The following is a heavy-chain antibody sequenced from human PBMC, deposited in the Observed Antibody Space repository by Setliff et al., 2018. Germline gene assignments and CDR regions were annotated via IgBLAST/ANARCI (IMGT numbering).Heavy chain of an antibody. V-gene: IGHV1-46*01. CDR3: ARLVRYCTRTSCQRTPGEEV. CDR1: GYSFTSHY. D-gene: IGHD2-2*01. J-gene: IGHJ4*02. Sequence: ASVKVSCKTSGYSFTSHYMHWVRQAPGQGLEWMGIINPGGLSSSSTQKFEGRVTMTRDTSTSTVYMELNSLTSDDTAVYYCARLVRYCTRTSCQRTPGEEVWGQGTLVTVSS. CDR2: INPGGLSS.